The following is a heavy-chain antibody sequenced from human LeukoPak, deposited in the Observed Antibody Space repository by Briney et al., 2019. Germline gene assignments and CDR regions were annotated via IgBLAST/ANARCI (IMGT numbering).Heavy chain of an antibody. V-gene: IGHV4-59*13. CDR2: IYYSGST. CDR3: ASAGVYYGSGSYYLSFDY. D-gene: IGHD3-10*01. Sequence: PSETLSLTCTVSGGSISSYYWSWIRNPPGKGRGGIGNIYYSGSTNYNPSLMSRVTISVDTSKNQFSLKLSSVTAADTAVYFCASAGVYYGSGSYYLSFDYWGQGTLVTVSS. J-gene: IGHJ4*02. CDR1: GGSISSYY.